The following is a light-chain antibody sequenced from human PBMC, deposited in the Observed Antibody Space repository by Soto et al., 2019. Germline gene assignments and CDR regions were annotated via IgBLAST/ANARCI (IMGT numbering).Light chain of an antibody. CDR3: QQYYSAPLT. CDR1: QSVLYSSNNKNY. Sequence: DFVMTQSPDSLAVPLGERATINCKSSQSVLYSSNNKNYLAWYQQKSGQPPRLLIYWASTRESGVPDRFSGSGSGTDFTLTISSLQAEDVAIYYCQQYYSAPLTFGGGTKVEIK. J-gene: IGKJ4*01. V-gene: IGKV4-1*01. CDR2: WAS.